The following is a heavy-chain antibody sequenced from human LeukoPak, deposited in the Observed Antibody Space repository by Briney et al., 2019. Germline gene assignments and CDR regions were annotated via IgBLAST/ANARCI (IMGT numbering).Heavy chain of an antibody. CDR2: INHSGST. CDR3: ARESSGWYNY. V-gene: IGHV4-34*01. D-gene: IGHD6-19*01. CDR1: GGSFSGYY. J-gene: IGHJ4*02. Sequence: PSETLSLTCAVYGGSFSGYYWSWIRQPPGKGLEWTGEINHSGSTNYNPSLKSRVTISVDTSKNQFSLKLSSVTAADTAVYYCARESSGWYNYWGQGTLVTVSS.